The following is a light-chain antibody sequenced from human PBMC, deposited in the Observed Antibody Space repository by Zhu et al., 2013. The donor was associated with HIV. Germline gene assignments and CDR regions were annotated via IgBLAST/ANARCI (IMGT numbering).Light chain of an antibody. CDR1: SSNIGAGFD. J-gene: IGLJ3*02. V-gene: IGLV1-40*01. CDR3: QSYDNSLSAWV. CDR2: ANS. Sequence: QSVLTQPPSVSGAPGQRVTISCTGSSSNIGAGFDVHWYQQLPGTAPKLLIYANSNRFSGSKSGTSASLAITGLQAEDEADYYCQSYDNSLSAWVFGGGTKLTVL.